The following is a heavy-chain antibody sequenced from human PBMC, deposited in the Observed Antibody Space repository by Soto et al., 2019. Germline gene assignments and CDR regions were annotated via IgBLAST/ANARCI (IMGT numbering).Heavy chain of an antibody. Sequence: NPSETLSLTCTVSGGSISSSSYYWGWIRQPPGKGLEWIGSIYYSGSTYYNPSLKSRVTISVDTSKNQFSLKLSSVTAADTAVYYCARLRSEAARPVWWFDPWGQGTLVTVSS. V-gene: IGHV4-39*01. CDR3: ARLRSEAARPVWWFDP. CDR1: GGSISSSSYY. J-gene: IGHJ5*02. CDR2: IYYSGST. D-gene: IGHD6-6*01.